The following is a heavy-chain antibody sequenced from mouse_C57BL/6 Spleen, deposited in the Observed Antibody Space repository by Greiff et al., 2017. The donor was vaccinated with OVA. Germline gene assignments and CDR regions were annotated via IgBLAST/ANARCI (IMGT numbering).Heavy chain of an antibody. D-gene: IGHD1-1*01. CDR1: GFSLTSYG. J-gene: IGHJ1*03. CDR3: ARNPPSYYYGSSWYFDV. Sequence: VKLMESGPGLVQPSQSLSITCTVSGFSLTSYGVHWVRQSPGKGLEWLGVIWSGGSTDYNAAFISRLSISKDNSKSQVFFKMNSLQADDTAIYYCARNPPSYYYGSSWYFDVWDTGTTVTVSS. V-gene: IGHV2-2*01. CDR2: IWSGGST.